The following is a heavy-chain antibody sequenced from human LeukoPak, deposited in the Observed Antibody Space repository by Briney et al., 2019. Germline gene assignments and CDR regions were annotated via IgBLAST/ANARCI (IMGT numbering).Heavy chain of an antibody. CDR2: ISWNSGSI. Sequence: PGRSLRLSCAASGFNFGDYDMHWVRQSPGKGLEWVSGISWNSGSIGYADSVKGRFTISRDNAKNSLYLQMNSLRVEDTALYYCAKDISFDSSGNDYWGQGTLVTVSS. CDR1: GFNFGDYD. J-gene: IGHJ4*02. D-gene: IGHD3-22*01. CDR3: AKDISFDSSGNDY. V-gene: IGHV3-9*01.